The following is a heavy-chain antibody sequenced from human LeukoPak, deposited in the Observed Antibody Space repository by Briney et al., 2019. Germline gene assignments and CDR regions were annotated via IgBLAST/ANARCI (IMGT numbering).Heavy chain of an antibody. D-gene: IGHD3-10*01. V-gene: IGHV3-23*01. CDR1: GFTFSSYG. Sequence: GGSLRLSCAASGFTFSSYGMSWVRQAPGKGLEWVSAIRGSGDSTYYADSVKGRFTISRDNSKNTLYLQMNSLRAEDTAVYYCAKADYASGTYSAFDYWGQGTLVTVSS. CDR3: AKADYASGTYSAFDY. CDR2: IRGSGDST. J-gene: IGHJ4*02.